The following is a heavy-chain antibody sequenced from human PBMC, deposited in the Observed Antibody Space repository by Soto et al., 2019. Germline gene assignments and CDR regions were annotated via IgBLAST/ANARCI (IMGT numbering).Heavy chain of an antibody. CDR3: ARRVWLQLYAPFDY. V-gene: IGHV1-69*01. J-gene: IGHJ4*02. CDR1: GGTFSSYA. Sequence: QVQLVQSGAEVKKPGSSVKVSCKASGGTFSSYAISWVRQAPGQGLEWMGGIIPIFGTANYAQKFQGRVTITADESTSTAYMKLSSLRSEDTAVYYCARRVWLQLYAPFDYWGQGTLVTVSS. CDR2: IIPIFGTA. D-gene: IGHD5-12*01.